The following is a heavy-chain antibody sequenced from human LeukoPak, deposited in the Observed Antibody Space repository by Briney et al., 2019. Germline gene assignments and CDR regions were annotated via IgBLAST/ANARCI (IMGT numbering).Heavy chain of an antibody. V-gene: IGHV1-2*02. CDR2: VNPDSGGT. CDR1: GYTFTGYY. J-gene: IGHJ4*02. Sequence: ASVKVSCKASGYTFTGYYIHWVRQAPGQGLEWMGWVNPDSGGTNYAQKFRGRVTMTRDTSISTTYMELSRLGSDDTAVYYCVRADPFDYWGQGTLVTVSS. CDR3: VRADPFDY.